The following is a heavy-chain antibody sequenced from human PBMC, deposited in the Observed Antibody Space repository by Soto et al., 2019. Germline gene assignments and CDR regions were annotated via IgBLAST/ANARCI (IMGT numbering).Heavy chain of an antibody. J-gene: IGHJ5*02. CDR3: AREIAAAGGFDP. Sequence: SETLSLTXTVSGGSISSYYWSWIRQPPGKGLEWIGYIYYSGSTNYNPSLKSRVTISVDTSKNQFSLKLSSVTAADTAVYYCAREIAAAGGFDPWGQGTLVTVSS. D-gene: IGHD6-13*01. CDR2: IYYSGST. V-gene: IGHV4-59*01. CDR1: GGSISSYY.